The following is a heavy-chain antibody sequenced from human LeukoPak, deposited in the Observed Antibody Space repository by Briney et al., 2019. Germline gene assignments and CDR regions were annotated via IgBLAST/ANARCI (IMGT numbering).Heavy chain of an antibody. D-gene: IGHD3-22*01. Sequence: GGSLRLSCAASGFTFSSYSMNWVRQAPGKGLEWVSSISSSSSYIYYADSVKGRFTISRDNAKNSLYLQMNSLRAEDTAVYYCARAWDYYDSSGYRYWGQGTLVTVSS. J-gene: IGHJ4*02. CDR3: ARAWDYYDSSGYRY. CDR2: ISSSSSYI. V-gene: IGHV3-21*01. CDR1: GFTFSSYS.